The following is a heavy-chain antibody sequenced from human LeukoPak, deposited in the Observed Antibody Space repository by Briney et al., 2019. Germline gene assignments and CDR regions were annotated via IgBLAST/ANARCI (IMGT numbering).Heavy chain of an antibody. CDR1: GFTFSSYA. Sequence: PGGSLRLSCAASGFTFSSYAMHWVRQAPGKGLEWVAVISYDGSNKYYADSVKGRFTISRDNSKNTLYLQMNSLRAEDTAVYYCARGASKGYCSSTSCYGGWFDPWGQGTQVTVSS. V-gene: IGHV3-30-3*01. CDR3: ARGASKGYCSSTSCYGGWFDP. J-gene: IGHJ5*02. CDR2: ISYDGSNK. D-gene: IGHD2-2*01.